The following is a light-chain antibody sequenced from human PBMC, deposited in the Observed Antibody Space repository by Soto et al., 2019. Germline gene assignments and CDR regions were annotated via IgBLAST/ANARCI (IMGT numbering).Light chain of an antibody. CDR1: QSVGSGY. Sequence: EIVMTQSPATLSVSPGETATLSCRASQSVGSGYLAWYQQKPGQAPRLLIYGASNRATGIPDRFSGSGSGTDFTLTISRLEPEDFAVYYCQQYGSSPWTFGQGTKVDIK. CDR3: QQYGSSPWT. V-gene: IGKV3-20*01. CDR2: GAS. J-gene: IGKJ1*01.